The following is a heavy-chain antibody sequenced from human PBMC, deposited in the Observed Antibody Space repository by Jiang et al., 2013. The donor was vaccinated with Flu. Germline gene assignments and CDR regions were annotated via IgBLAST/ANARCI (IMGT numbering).Heavy chain of an antibody. J-gene: IGHJ6*02. CDR1: GYSISSGYY. D-gene: IGHD6-19*01. Sequence: GLVKPSETLPLTCAVSGYSISSGYYWGWIRQPPGKGLEWIGNIYQSGTTYYNPSLKSRVTISVDTSKNQFSLKLSSVTAADTAIYYCARHGWSSVWYNYYYGMDVWGQGTTVAVSS. CDR3: ARHGWSSVWYNYYYGMDV. CDR2: IYQSGTT. V-gene: IGHV4-38-2*01.